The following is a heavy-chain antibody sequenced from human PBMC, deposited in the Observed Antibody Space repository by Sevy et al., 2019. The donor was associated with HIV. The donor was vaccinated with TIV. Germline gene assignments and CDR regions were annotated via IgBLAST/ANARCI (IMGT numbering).Heavy chain of an antibody. V-gene: IGHV4-61*01. D-gene: IGHD2-8*01. CDR2: IYYSGST. CDR1: GGSVSSGSYY. J-gene: IGHJ3*02. Sequence: SETLSLTCIVSGGSVSSGSYYWSWIRQPPGEGLDWIGYIYYSGSTNYNPSLKSRVTISLDTSKNHFSLKLSSVTAADTAVYYCGGDYPQWNGFDIWGQGTVVTVSS. CDR3: GGDYPQWNGFDI.